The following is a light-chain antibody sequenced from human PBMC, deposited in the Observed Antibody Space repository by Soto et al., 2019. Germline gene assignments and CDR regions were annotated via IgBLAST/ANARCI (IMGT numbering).Light chain of an antibody. J-gene: IGLJ2*01. CDR1: SSDVDVYTS. CDR3: SSYTGTNKEF. CDR2: DVS. Sequence: QSVLTQPASVSGSPGQSITISCTGTSSDVDVYTSVSWYQQHPGKAPKLMTYDVSTRPSGVSDRFSGSKSGNTASLTISGLQADDEADYYCSSYTGTNKEFFGGGTKVTVL. V-gene: IGLV2-14*03.